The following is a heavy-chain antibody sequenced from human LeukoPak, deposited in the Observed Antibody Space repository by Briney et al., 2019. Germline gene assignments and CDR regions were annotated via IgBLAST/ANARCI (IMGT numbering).Heavy chain of an antibody. D-gene: IGHD3-3*01. CDR3: ARERRPKYYDFWSGYYI. CDR2: INHSGST. Sequence: SETLSLTCAVYGGSFSGYYWSWIRQPPGKGLEWIGEINHSGSTNYNPSLKSRVTISVDTSKNQFSLKLSSVTAADTAVYYCARERRPKYYDFWSGYYIWGQGTLVTVSS. J-gene: IGHJ4*02. V-gene: IGHV4-34*01. CDR1: GGSFSGYY.